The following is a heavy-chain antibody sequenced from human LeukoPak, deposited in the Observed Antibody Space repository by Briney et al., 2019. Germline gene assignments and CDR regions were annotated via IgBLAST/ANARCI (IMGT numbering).Heavy chain of an antibody. CDR3: ARADSSGSPFDY. CDR1: GGSISSYY. V-gene: IGHV4-59*12. J-gene: IGHJ4*02. Sequence: SETLSLTCTVSGGSISSYYWNWIRQPPGKGLEWIGYIFYSGRTSYNPSLKSRVTLSVDTSKNWFSLKLSSVTAADTAVYYCARADSSGSPFDYWGQGTLVTVSS. D-gene: IGHD3-22*01. CDR2: IFYSGRT.